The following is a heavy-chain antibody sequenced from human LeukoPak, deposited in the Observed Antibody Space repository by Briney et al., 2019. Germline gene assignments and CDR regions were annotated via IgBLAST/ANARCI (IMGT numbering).Heavy chain of an antibody. Sequence: GESLKISCKGSGYAFSSYWIGWVRQMPGKGLEWMGIIYPGDSDTRYSPSLRGQVTISVDTSIGTAYLQWSSLKASDTAIYYCARQNDFRLDYWGQGTLVTVSS. CDR3: ARQNDFRLDY. V-gene: IGHV5-51*01. D-gene: IGHD3-3*01. CDR1: GYAFSSYW. CDR2: IYPGDSDT. J-gene: IGHJ4*02.